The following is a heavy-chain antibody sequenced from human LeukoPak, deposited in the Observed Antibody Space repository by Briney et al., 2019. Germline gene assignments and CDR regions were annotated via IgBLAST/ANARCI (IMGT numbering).Heavy chain of an antibody. CDR3: ARDIMVRGPMDVKYYGMDV. D-gene: IGHD3-10*01. CDR1: GGSISSSNW. V-gene: IGHV4-4*02. Sequence: PSETLSLTCAVSGGSISSSNWWSWVRQPPGKGLEWIGEIYHSGSTNYNPSLKSRVTISVDKSKNQFSLKLSSVTAADTAVYYCARDIMVRGPMDVKYYGMDVWGQGTTVTVSS. CDR2: IYHSGST. J-gene: IGHJ6*02.